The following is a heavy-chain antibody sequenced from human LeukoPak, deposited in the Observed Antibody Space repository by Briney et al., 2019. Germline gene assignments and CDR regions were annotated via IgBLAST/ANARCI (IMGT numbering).Heavy chain of an antibody. D-gene: IGHD6-13*01. CDR1: GGSINSHY. J-gene: IGHJ4*02. CDR3: ASRPADTTWYGIFDY. Sequence: SETLSLTCNISGGSINSHYWDWIPQPPGKRLEWIGYIFNTGNTNYNPSLASRVTMSVDTSRAQFFLRLSPVTAADTAIYYCASRPADTTWYGIFDYWSQGTLVAVSS. CDR2: IFNTGNT. V-gene: IGHV4-59*11.